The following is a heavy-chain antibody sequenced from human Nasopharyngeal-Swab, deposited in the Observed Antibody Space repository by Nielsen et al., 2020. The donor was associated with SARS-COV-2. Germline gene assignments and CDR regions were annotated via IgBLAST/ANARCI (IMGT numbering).Heavy chain of an antibody. CDR2: IWYDGSNK. D-gene: IGHD1-20*01. J-gene: IGHJ3*02. Sequence: GGSLRLSCAASGFTFSSYGMHWVRQAPGKGLEWVAVIWYDGSNKYYADSVKGRFTISRDNSKNTLYLQMNSLRAEDTAVYYCARGNNWNGNWGEDAFDIWGQGTMVTVSS. V-gene: IGHV3-33*01. CDR3: ARGNNWNGNWGEDAFDI. CDR1: GFTFSSYG.